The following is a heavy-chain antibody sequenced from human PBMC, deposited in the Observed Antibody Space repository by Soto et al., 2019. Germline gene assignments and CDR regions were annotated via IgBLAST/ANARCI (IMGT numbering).Heavy chain of an antibody. Sequence: SETMSLPCIVSGGSTTSYHWRWILQFTGKGLEWIAYTSYTGNTNYNPSLKSRVTISLDTSKNQLSLQLTSMTAADTAVYYCARGACNGTSCYVFDPLGPGTLVTVSS. CDR3: ARGACNGTSCYVFDP. J-gene: IGHJ5*02. V-gene: IGHV4-59*01. D-gene: IGHD2-2*01. CDR1: GGSTTSYH. CDR2: TSYTGNT.